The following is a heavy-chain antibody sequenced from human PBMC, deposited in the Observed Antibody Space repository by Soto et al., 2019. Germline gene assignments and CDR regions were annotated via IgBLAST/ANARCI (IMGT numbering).Heavy chain of an antibody. CDR2: ISYEGSNK. Sequence: QVQLVESGGGVVQPGRSLRLSCAASGFTFSSYAMHWVRQAPVKGLEWVAGISYEGSNKYYADSGKGRFTISRDNSKNTLYLQMNSLRAEDTAVYYCARGGDFWSGSPPYYYYGMDGWAKGPRSPSP. D-gene: IGHD3-3*01. V-gene: IGHV3-30-3*01. CDR3: ARGGDFWSGSPPYYYYGMDG. J-gene: IGHJ6*02. CDR1: GFTFSSYA.